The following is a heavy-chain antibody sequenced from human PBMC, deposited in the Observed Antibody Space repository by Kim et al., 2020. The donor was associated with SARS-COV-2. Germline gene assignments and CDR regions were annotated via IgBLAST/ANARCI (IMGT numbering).Heavy chain of an antibody. D-gene: IGHD3-22*01. J-gene: IGHJ3*02. CDR1: GFTFSSYA. V-gene: IGHV3-23*01. Sequence: GGSLRLSCAASGFTFSSYAMSWVRQAPGKGLEWVSAISGSGGSTYYADSVKGRFTISRDNSKNTLYLQMNSLRAEDTAVYYCAKVVTYYYDSSGYYLDPRTHAFDIWGQGTMVTVSS. CDR3: AKVVTYYYDSSGYYLDPRTHAFDI. CDR2: ISGSGGST.